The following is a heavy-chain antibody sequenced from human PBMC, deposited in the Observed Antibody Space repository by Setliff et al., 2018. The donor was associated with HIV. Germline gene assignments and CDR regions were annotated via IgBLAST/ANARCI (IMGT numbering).Heavy chain of an antibody. J-gene: IGHJ4*02. CDR2: INHSGST. D-gene: IGHD6-19*01. Sequence: SETLSLTCAVYGGSFSGYYWSWIRQPPGKGLEWIGEINHSGSTNYNPSLKSRVTISVDTSKNQFSLKLSSVTAADTAVYYCARETRRGGWDEGYFDYWGQGTLVTVSS. CDR3: ARETRRGGWDEGYFDY. CDR1: GGSFSGYY. V-gene: IGHV4-34*01.